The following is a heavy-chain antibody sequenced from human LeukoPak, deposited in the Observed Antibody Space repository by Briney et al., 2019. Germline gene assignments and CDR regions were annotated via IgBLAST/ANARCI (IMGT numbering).Heavy chain of an antibody. V-gene: IGHV1-69*04. J-gene: IGHJ6*02. CDR3: ARDKSGRADRGVIEDDCMDV. CDR1: GGTFNTNA. D-gene: IGHD3-10*01. Sequence: ASVKVSCKASGGTFNTNAISWVRQAPGQGLEWMGRIIPILDIANYTQMFQGRVTITVDKTTSTAYMELNNLRSEDTAIYYCARDKSGRADRGVIEDDCMDVWGQGTTVTVSS. CDR2: IIPILDIA.